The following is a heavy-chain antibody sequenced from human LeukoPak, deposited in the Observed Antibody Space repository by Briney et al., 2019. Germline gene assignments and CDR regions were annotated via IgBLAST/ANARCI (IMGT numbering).Heavy chain of an antibody. V-gene: IGHV3-33*01. CDR2: IWYDGSNK. CDR1: GFTFSSYG. D-gene: IGHD4-17*01. CDR3: ARDHNGDSVDY. J-gene: IGHJ4*02. Sequence: GGSLRLSCAASGFTFSSYGMHWVRQAPGKGLEWVAVIWYDGSNKYYADSVKGRFTISRDNSKNTLYLQMNSLRAEDTAVYYCARDHNGDSVDYWGQGTLVTVSS.